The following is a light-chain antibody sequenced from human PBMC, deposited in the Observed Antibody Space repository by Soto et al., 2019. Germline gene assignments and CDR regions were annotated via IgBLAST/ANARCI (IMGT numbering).Light chain of an antibody. V-gene: IGLV1-44*01. CDR3: ATWDDSLNAWV. CDR1: SSNVGSNS. CDR2: SND. J-gene: IGLJ3*02. Sequence: QSVLTQPPSVSETPGQRVTISCSGSSSNVGSNSVQWYQQFPGTAPKLLIYSNDKRPSGVPDRFSGSKSGTSASLAISGLQSDDEADDYCATWDDSLNAWVFGGGTKLTVL.